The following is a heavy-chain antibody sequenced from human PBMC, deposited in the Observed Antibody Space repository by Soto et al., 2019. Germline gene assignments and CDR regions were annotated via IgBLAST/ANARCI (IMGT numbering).Heavy chain of an antibody. J-gene: IGHJ4*02. Sequence: EVQLLESGGGLVQPGGSLRLSRAASGFTFSYYAMNWVRQAPGKGLEWVSSIRGAAGDTYYADSVKGRFTISRDDSRDMLFLQMNNLRPENTAVYYCAKDRDYFDYRGQGTLVTVSS. CDR1: GFTFSYYA. V-gene: IGHV3-23*01. CDR2: IRGAAGDT. CDR3: AKDRDYFDY.